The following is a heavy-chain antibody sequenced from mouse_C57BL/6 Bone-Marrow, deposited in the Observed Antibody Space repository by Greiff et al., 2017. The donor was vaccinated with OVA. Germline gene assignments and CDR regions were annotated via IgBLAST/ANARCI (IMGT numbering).Heavy chain of an antibody. D-gene: IGHD2-4*01. CDR1: GFSLTSYG. J-gene: IGHJ4*01. V-gene: IGHV2-9*01. Sequence: VKLMESGPGLVAPSQSLSITCTVSGFSLTSYGVDWVRQPPGKGLEWLGVIWGGGSTNYNSALMSRLSISKDNSKSQVFLKMNSLQTEDTAMYYCAKQIYYDYDDGYYYAMDVWGQGTSVTVSS. CDR2: IWGGGST. CDR3: AKQIYYDYDDGYYYAMDV.